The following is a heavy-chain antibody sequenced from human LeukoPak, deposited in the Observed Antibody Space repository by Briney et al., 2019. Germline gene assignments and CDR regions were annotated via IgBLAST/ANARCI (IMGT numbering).Heavy chain of an antibody. J-gene: IGHJ5*02. D-gene: IGHD1-1*01. V-gene: IGHV4-59*01. CDR1: GGSISSYY. CDR2: IYYSGST. CDR3: ASGTVQLEAGGWFDP. Sequence: SETPSLTCTVSGGSISSYYWSWIRQPPGKGLEWIGYIYYSGSTNYNPSLKSRVAISVDTSKNQFSLKLSSVTAADTAVYYCASGTVQLEAGGWFDPWGQGTLVTVSS.